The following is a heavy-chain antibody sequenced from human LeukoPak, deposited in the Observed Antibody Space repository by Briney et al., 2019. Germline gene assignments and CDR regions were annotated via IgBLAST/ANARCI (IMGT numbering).Heavy chain of an antibody. D-gene: IGHD1-7*01. J-gene: IGHJ3*02. V-gene: IGHV3-9*03. CDR3: AKDTRRFITGTTRGAFDI. Sequence: GGSLRLSCAASGFTFDDYAMHWVRQAPGKGLEWVSGISWNSGSIGYADSVKGRFTISRDNAKNSLYLQMNSLRAEDMALYYCAKDTRRFITGTTRGAFDIWGQGTMVTVSS. CDR2: ISWNSGSI. CDR1: GFTFDDYA.